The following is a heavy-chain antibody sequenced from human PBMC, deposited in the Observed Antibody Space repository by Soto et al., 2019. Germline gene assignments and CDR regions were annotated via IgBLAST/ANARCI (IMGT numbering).Heavy chain of an antibody. CDR2: IGDTNVK. CDR1: GFAFSRFS. V-gene: IGHV3-30*04. J-gene: IGHJ4*02. Sequence: GGSLRLSCPTSGFAFSRFSMHWLRQAPGSGLEWVAVIGDTNVKMYADSVKGRFTVSRDNYQDTVSLRMDSLRPDDTAVYYCAREVVTTKWYLDNWGQGILVTVSS. CDR3: AREVVTTKWYLDN. D-gene: IGHD2-21*02.